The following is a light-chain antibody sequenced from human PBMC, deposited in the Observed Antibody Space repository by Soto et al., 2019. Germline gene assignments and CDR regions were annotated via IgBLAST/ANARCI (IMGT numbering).Light chain of an antibody. V-gene: IGKV3-15*01. J-gene: IGKJ1*01. CDR1: QSISSN. Sequence: EILMTQSPATLSVSPGERATLSCRASQSISSNLAWYHHKPGQAPRLLIYDAFTRATGIPARFGGSGSGTDFTLTISGLQSEDFAVYYCQQYNNWPETFGQGTKVEIK. CDR2: DAF. CDR3: QQYNNWPET.